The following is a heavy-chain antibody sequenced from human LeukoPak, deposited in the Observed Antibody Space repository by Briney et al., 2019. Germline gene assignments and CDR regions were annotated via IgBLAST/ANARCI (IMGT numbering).Heavy chain of an antibody. CDR1: GFTFSSYE. Sequence: GGSLRLSCAASGFTFSSYEMNWVRQAPGKGLEWVSYISSSSSTIYYADSVKGRFTISRDNAKNSLYLQMNSLRAEDTAVYYCARDQRGYSSYWKFDYWGQGTLVTVSS. V-gene: IGHV3-48*01. D-gene: IGHD5-18*01. CDR3: ARDQRGYSSYWKFDY. J-gene: IGHJ4*02. CDR2: ISSSSSTI.